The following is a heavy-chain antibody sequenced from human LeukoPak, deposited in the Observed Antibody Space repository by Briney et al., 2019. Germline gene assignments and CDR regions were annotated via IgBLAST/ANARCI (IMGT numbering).Heavy chain of an antibody. D-gene: IGHD3-10*01. J-gene: IGHJ5*02. CDR2: IYYSGST. Sequence: PSETLSLTCTVSGGSISSSSYYWGWIRQPPGKGLEWIGSIYYSGSTYYNPSLESRVTISLDTSKNQFSLKLSSVTAADTAVYHCARAVSNYYASGSVSSDWFDPWGQGTLVTVSS. V-gene: IGHV4-39*07. CDR1: GGSISSSSYY. CDR3: ARAVSNYYASGSVSSDWFDP.